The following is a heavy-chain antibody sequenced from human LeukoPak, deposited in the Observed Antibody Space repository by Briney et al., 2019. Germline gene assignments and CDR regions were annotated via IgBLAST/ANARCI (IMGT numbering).Heavy chain of an antibody. D-gene: IGHD6-13*01. J-gene: IGHJ6*02. Sequence: ASVKVSCKASGYTFTSYGISWVRQAPGQGLEWMGRIIPILGIANYAQKFQGRVTITADKSTSTTYMELSSLRSEDMAVYYCARVIRGKQLVSGYYYYGMDVWGQGTTVTVSS. CDR3: ARVIRGKQLVSGYYYYGMDV. CDR2: IIPILGIA. CDR1: GYTFTSYG. V-gene: IGHV1-69*04.